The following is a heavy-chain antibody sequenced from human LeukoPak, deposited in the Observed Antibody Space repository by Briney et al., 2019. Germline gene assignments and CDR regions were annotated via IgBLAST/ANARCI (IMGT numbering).Heavy chain of an antibody. CDR3: ARYSGYDWVYVRY. CDR1: GYTFTGYY. CDR2: INPNSGGT. D-gene: IGHD5-12*01. Sequence: GAPVRVSCKASGYTFTGYYVHWVRQAPGQGLEWMGWINPNSGGTNYAQKFQGRVTMTRDTSSSTAYMELSRLRSDDTAVYYCARYSGYDWVYVRYWGQGTLVTVSS. J-gene: IGHJ4*02. V-gene: IGHV1-2*02.